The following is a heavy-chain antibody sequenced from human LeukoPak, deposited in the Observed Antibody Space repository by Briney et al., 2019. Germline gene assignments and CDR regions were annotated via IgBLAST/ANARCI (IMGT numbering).Heavy chain of an antibody. V-gene: IGHV4-39*01. Sequence: SETLSLTCTVSGGSISSSSYYWGWIRQPPGKGLEWIGSIYYSGSTYYNPSLKSRVTISVDTSKNQFSLKLSSVTAADTAVYYCARQVIRGVMFYWGQGTLATVSS. J-gene: IGHJ4*02. CDR2: IYYSGST. CDR3: ARQVIRGVMFY. CDR1: GGSISSSSYY. D-gene: IGHD3-10*01.